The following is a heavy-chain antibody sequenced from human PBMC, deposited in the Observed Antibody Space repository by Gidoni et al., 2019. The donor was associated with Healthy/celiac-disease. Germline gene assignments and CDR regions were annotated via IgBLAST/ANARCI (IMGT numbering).Heavy chain of an antibody. V-gene: IGHV3-21*01. CDR2: IGSSSIYR. D-gene: IGHD3-3*01. CDR1: GSTFSSYS. CDR3: ARDWYDGTLDY. J-gene: IGHJ4*02. Sequence: EVQLVESGGGLVKPGGPLRLSGAASGSTFSSYSMNWVRQAPGSGLEWVSSIGSSSIYRYYADSVKGRFTISRDNAKNSLYLQMNSLRAEDTAVYYCARDWYDGTLDYWGQGTLVTVSS.